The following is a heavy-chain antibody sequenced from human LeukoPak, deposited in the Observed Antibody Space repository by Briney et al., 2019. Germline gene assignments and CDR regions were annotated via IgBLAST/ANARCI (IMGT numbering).Heavy chain of an antibody. V-gene: IGHV4-39*01. D-gene: IGHD3-3*01. J-gene: IGHJ4*02. Sequence: SETLSLTCAVSGDSNNTSNSYWGWIRRPPGKGLEWVGSIYYSGNTYYNPSLKSRVTISVDTSKNQFSLKLTSVTAADTAVYYCARQTGVGLFILPGGQGTLVTVSS. CDR2: IYYSGNT. CDR3: ARQTGVGLFILP. CDR1: GDSNNTSNSY.